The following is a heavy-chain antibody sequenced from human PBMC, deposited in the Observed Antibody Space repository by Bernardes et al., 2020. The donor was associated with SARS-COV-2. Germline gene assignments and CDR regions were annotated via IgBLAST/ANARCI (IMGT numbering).Heavy chain of an antibody. CDR2: IWYDGSKK. CDR3: ARELSYGELDP. J-gene: IGHJ5*02. Sequence: SLRLSGVASGFTFSSYGMHWVRQAPGKGLEWVAVIWYDGSKKYHADPVKGRFTISRDNSKNTLYLQMNSLRAEDTAVYYCARELSYGELDPWGQGTLVTVSS. CDR1: GFTFSSYG. V-gene: IGHV3-33*01. D-gene: IGHD4-17*01.